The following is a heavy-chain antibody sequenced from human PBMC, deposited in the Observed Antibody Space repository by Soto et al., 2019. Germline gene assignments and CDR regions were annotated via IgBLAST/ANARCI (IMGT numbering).Heavy chain of an antibody. V-gene: IGHV3-7*03. CDR1: GFTFSNYG. D-gene: IGHD6-13*01. Sequence: EVQLVESGGGWVQPGGSLRLSCAASGFTFSNYGMRWVRQAPGKGLEWVANIKQDGSQKYYVDSVKGRFTISRDNAKNALYLEMNSLRAEDTAVYSWARILPIEAAGAPYGFDAWGQGTLVTVSS. J-gene: IGHJ5*02. CDR3: ARILPIEAAGAPYGFDA. CDR2: IKQDGSQK.